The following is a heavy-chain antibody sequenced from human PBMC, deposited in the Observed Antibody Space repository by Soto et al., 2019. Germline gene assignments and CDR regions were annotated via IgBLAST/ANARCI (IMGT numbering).Heavy chain of an antibody. CDR1: GGSFSGYY. Sequence: PSETLSLTCAVYGGSFSGYYWSWIRQPPGKGLEWIGEINHSGSTNYNPSLKSRVTILVDTSKNQFSLKLSSVTAADTAVYYCARWGTDAFDIWGQGTMVTVSS. D-gene: IGHD3-16*01. J-gene: IGHJ3*02. CDR2: INHSGST. CDR3: ARWGTDAFDI. V-gene: IGHV4-34*01.